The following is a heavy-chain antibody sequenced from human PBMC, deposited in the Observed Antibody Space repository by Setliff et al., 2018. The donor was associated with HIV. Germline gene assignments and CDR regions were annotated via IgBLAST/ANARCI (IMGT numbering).Heavy chain of an antibody. CDR1: GGTFSSYA. CDR3: ARGARDMIVVIGGDAFDI. CDR2: IIPIVGIA. V-gene: IGHV1-69*10. D-gene: IGHD3-22*01. Sequence: SVKVSCKASGGTFSSYAISWVRQAPGQGLQWMGGIIPIVGIANYVQKFQGRVTITEDKSTSTVYMEFSSLRSEDTAVYYCARGARDMIVVIGGDAFDIWGQGTMVTVSS. J-gene: IGHJ3*02.